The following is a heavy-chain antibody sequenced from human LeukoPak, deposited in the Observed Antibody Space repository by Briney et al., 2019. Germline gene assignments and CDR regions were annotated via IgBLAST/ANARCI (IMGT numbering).Heavy chain of an antibody. CDR3: ARPGHGYYYDSSGYHPLDV. V-gene: IGHV1-18*01. CDR2: INPYNGNT. CDR1: GDTFTSFG. Sequence: ASVKVSCKASGDTFTSFGFSWVRQAPGQGLEWMGWINPYNGNTDYAQRLQGRVTMTTDTSTSTAYMELRSLRSDDTAVYYCARPGHGYYYDSSGYHPLDVWGQGTTVTVS. J-gene: IGHJ6*02. D-gene: IGHD3-22*01.